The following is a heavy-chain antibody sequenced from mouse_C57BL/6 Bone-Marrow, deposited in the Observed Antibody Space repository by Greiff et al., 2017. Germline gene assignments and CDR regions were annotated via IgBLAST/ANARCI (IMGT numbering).Heavy chain of an antibody. Sequence: VKLMESGAELVRPGASVKLSCKASGYTFTDYYINWVKQRPGQGLEWIARIYPGSGNTYYNEKFKGKATLTAEKSSSTAYLQLSSLTSEDSAVYFCARPAYWGQGTTLTVSS. CDR2: IYPGSGNT. CDR3: ARPAY. J-gene: IGHJ2*01. CDR1: GYTFTDYY. V-gene: IGHV1-76*01.